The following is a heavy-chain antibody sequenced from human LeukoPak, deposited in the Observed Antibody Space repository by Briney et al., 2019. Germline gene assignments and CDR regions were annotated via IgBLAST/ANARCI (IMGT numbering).Heavy chain of an antibody. J-gene: IGHJ6*03. CDR2: IYTSVST. D-gene: IGHD5-12*01. CDR3: ARGHSGYDWHYYYYMDV. CDR1: GGSLSSYY. Sequence: SETLSLTCTVSGGSLSSYYWSWIRQTARKGLEWIGRIYTSVSTNYNPSLKSRVTMPVDTSKNQFSLKLSSVTAADTAGYYCARGHSGYDWHYYYYMDVWGKGTTVTVSS. V-gene: IGHV4-4*07.